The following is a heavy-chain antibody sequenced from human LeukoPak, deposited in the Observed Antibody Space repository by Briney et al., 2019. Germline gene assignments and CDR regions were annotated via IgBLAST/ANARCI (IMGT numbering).Heavy chain of an antibody. D-gene: IGHD3-22*01. V-gene: IGHV1-18*01. CDR3: ARESYYDSSPARGDAFDI. CDR2: ISAYNGNT. Sequence: ASVKVSCKASGYSFTRYGISWVRQAPGQGLEWMGWISAYNGNTNYAQNLQGRVTVTTDTSTTTAYMELRSLRSDDTAVYYCARESYYDSSPARGDAFDIWGQGTMVSVSS. J-gene: IGHJ3*02. CDR1: GYSFTRYG.